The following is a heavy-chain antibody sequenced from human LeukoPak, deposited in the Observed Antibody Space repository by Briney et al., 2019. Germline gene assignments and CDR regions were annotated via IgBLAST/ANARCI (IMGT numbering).Heavy chain of an antibody. CDR1: GYTFTSYD. Sequence: ASVKVSCKASGYTFTSYDINWVRQATGQGLEWMGWMNPNSGNTGYAQKFQGRVTITGNTSISTAYMELSSLRSEDTAVYYCARGGADTDAFDIWGQGTMVTVSS. V-gene: IGHV1-8*03. D-gene: IGHD1-26*01. CDR3: ARGGADTDAFDI. J-gene: IGHJ3*02. CDR2: MNPNSGNT.